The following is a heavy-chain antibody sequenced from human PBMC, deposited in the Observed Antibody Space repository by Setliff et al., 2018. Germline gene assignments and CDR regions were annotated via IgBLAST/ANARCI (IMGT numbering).Heavy chain of an antibody. J-gene: IGHJ3*02. Sequence: SETLSLTCGVSGVSITSGHYWGWIRQSPGKGLEWLATIHQRGRTYYNPSLNSRVTISVDTSKNQISLKLTSVTAADTAVYYCARPHGGDYAFDIWGQGRMVTVSS. V-gene: IGHV4-38-2*01. CDR2: IHQRGRT. D-gene: IGHD3-16*01. CDR3: ARPHGGDYAFDI. CDR1: GVSITSGHY.